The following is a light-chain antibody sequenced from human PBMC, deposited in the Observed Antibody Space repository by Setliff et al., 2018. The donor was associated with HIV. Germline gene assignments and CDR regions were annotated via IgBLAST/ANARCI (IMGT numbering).Light chain of an antibody. V-gene: IGLV1-40*01. CDR3: QSYDSSLSGYV. J-gene: IGLJ1*01. CDR2: GNS. CDR1: SSNIGAGYD. Sequence: QSALTQPPSVSGAPGQRVTISCTGSSSNIGAGYDVHWYQQLPGTAPKLLIYGNSNRPSGVPDQFSGSKSGTSASLAITGLQAEDEADYYCQSYDSSLSGYVFGTGTKVT.